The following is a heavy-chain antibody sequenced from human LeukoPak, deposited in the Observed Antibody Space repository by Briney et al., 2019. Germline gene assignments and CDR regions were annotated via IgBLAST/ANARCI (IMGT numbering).Heavy chain of an antibody. Sequence: GGSLRLSCAASGFTFSSFWMNWVRQAPRKGLEWVANIKQDGSEKYYVDSVKGRFTISRDNAKNSLYLQMNSLRAEDTAVYYCARERRFIDYWGQGTLVTVSS. CDR3: ARERRFIDY. J-gene: IGHJ4*02. D-gene: IGHD4-17*01. CDR1: GFTFSSFW. CDR2: IKQDGSEK. V-gene: IGHV3-7*04.